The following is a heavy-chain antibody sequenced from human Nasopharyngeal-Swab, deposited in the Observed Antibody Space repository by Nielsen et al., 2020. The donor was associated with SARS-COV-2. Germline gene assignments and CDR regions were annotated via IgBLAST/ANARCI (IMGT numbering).Heavy chain of an antibody. V-gene: IGHV4-61*02. Sequence: SETLSLTCTVSGGSISSGSYYWSWLRQPDGKGLEGIGRIYTSGSTNYNPSLKSRVTISVDTSKNQFSLKLSSVTAADTAVYYCARGLRGVTTYYYYYYMDVWGKGTTVTVSS. D-gene: IGHD4-17*01. CDR1: GGSISSGSYY. CDR3: ARGLRGVTTYYYYYYMDV. CDR2: IYTSGST. J-gene: IGHJ6*03.